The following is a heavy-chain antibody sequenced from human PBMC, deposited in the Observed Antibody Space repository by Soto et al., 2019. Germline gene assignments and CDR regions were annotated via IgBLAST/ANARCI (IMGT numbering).Heavy chain of an antibody. CDR2: ISSSSSYI. CDR3: ARDIDYYDSTGYYRDY. J-gene: IGHJ4*02. CDR1: GFTFSSYS. V-gene: IGHV3-21*01. D-gene: IGHD3-22*01. Sequence: EVQLVESGGGLVKPGGSLRLSCAASGFTFSSYSMNWVRQAPGKGLEWVSSISSSSSYIYYADSVKGRFTITRDNDKNSMYLQINSLRAEDTAMYYCARDIDYYDSTGYYRDYGGQGTLDTVSS.